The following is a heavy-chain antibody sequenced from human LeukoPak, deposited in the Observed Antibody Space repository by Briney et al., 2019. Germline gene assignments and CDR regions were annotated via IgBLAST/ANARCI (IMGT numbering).Heavy chain of an antibody. CDR3: AKAWAAAGTFAS. CDR1: GFTFSSYA. J-gene: IGHJ4*02. Sequence: RGSLRLSCAASGFTFSSYAMSWVRQAPGKGLEWVSTIIGSGGDTYYADSVKGRFTISRDTSKNTLYLQMNSLRAEDTAVYYCAKAWAAAGTFASWGQGTLVTVSS. CDR2: IIGSGGDT. D-gene: IGHD6-13*01. V-gene: IGHV3-23*01.